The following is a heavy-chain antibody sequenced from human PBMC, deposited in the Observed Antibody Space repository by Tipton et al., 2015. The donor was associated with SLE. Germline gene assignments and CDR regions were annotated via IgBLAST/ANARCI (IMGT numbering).Heavy chain of an antibody. CDR2: ISSSSSYI. CDR3: ARVTRITIFGVVYYYYYGMDV. J-gene: IGHJ6*02. CDR1: GFTFSSYS. V-gene: IGHV3-21*01. D-gene: IGHD3-3*01. Sequence: QLVQSGGGLVKPGGSLRLSCADSGFTFSSYSMNWVRQAPGKGLEWVSSISSSSSYIYYADSVKGRFTISRDDAKNSLYLQMNSLRAEDTAVYYCARVTRITIFGVVYYYYYGMDVWGQGTTVTVSS.